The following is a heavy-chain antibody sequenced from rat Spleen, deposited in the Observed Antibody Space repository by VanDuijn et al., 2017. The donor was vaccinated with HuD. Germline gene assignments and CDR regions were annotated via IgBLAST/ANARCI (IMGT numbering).Heavy chain of an antibody. CDR3: ARSPLYSSYWDY. J-gene: IGHJ2*01. CDR1: GFTFSDYN. CDR2: ISYDGSST. D-gene: IGHD1-2*01. Sequence: EVQLVESGGGLVQPGRSLKLSCAASGFTFSDYNMAWVRQAPKKGLEWVATISYDGSSTYYRDSVKGRFTISRDNAKSTLYLQMDSLRSEDTATYYCARSPLYSSYWDYWGQGVMVTVSS. V-gene: IGHV5-7*01.